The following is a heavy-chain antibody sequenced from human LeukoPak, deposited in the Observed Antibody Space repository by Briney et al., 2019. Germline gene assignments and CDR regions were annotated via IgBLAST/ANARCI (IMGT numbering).Heavy chain of an antibody. CDR2: TYYRSKWSY. CDR3: ARDNKGIAISVAFDI. Sequence: SQTLSLKCAISGDSVSSNSATWNWIRQSPTRGLEWLGRTYYRSKWSYDYAVSVKGRITIDPDTSENQFSLQLNSVTPEDTAVYYCARDNKGIAISVAFDIWGQGTMVTVSS. J-gene: IGHJ3*02. CDR1: GDSVSSNSAT. V-gene: IGHV6-1*01. D-gene: IGHD6-13*01.